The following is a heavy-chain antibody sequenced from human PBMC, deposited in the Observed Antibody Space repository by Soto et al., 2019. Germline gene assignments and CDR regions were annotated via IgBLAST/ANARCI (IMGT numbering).Heavy chain of an antibody. D-gene: IGHD2-2*01. CDR3: ARASYCSSTSCYNWFDP. CDR2: IYHSGST. CDR1: GGSISSSNW. Sequence: QVQLQESGPGLVKPSGTLSLTCAVSGGSISSSNWWSWVRQPPGKGLEWIGEIYHSGSTNYNPSLKSRVTISVDKSKNLFSLKLSSVTAADTDVYYCARASYCSSTSCYNWFDPWGQGTLVTVSS. J-gene: IGHJ5*02. V-gene: IGHV4-4*02.